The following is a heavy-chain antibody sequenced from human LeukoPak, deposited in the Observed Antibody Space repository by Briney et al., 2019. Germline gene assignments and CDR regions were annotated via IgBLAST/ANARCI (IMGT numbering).Heavy chain of an antibody. V-gene: IGHV4-59*01. CDR2: IYYSGST. CDR3: ASREIVGASTFAY. Sequence: PSETLSLTCTVSGGSISSYYWSWIRQPPGKGLEWIGYIYYSGSTNYNPSLKSRVTISVDTSKNQFSLKLSSVTAADTAVYYGASREIVGASTFAYWGQGTLVTVSS. J-gene: IGHJ4*02. D-gene: IGHD1-26*01. CDR1: GGSISSYY.